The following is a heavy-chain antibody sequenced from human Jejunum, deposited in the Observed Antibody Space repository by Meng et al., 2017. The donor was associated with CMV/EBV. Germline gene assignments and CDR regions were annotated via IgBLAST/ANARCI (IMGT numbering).Heavy chain of an antibody. CDR1: GYTFTAYA. Sequence: CKASGYTFTAYAINWVRQAPGQGLEWMGWINTGTGSPTYAQGFTERFVFSLDTSVNTAYLQISSLEAEDTAVYYCARVVGSSRPFQHWGQGTLVTVSS. D-gene: IGHD6-13*01. CDR2: INTGTGSP. J-gene: IGHJ1*01. V-gene: IGHV7-4-1*02. CDR3: ARVVGSSRPFQH.